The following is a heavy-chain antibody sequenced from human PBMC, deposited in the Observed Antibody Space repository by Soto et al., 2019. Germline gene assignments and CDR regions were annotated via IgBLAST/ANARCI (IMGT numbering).Heavy chain of an antibody. CDR3: AQTLGSAVSGPGRFDL. D-gene: IGHD6-19*01. V-gene: IGHV1-69*12. CDR2: IIPIFGTA. J-gene: IGHJ2*01. CDR1: GGTFSNYA. Sequence: QVQLVQSGAEVKKPGSSVKVSCKVSGGTFSNYAISWVRQAPGQGPEWMGGIIPIFGTANYAQKFQGRVTITADESTTTAYMELSSLRSEDTAVYYCAQTLGSAVSGPGRFDLWGRGTLVTVSS.